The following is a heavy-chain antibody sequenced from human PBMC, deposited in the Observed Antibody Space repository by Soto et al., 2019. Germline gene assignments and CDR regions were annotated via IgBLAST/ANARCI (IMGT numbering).Heavy chain of an antibody. D-gene: IGHD3-9*01. J-gene: IGHJ4*02. Sequence: ASVKVSCKASGYTFSSYAMHWVRQAPGQRLEWMGWINAGNGNTKYSQKFQGRVTITRDTSASTAYMELSSLRSEDTAVYYCARVTGYYAPDYWGQGTLVTVSS. CDR3: ARVTGYYAPDY. CDR1: GYTFSSYA. V-gene: IGHV1-3*01. CDR2: INAGNGNT.